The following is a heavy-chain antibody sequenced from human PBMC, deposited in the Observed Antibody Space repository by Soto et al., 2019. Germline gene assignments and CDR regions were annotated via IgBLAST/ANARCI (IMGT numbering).Heavy chain of an antibody. Sequence: QVQLVESGGGVVQPGRSLRLSCAASGFTFSSYGMHWVRQAPGKGLEWVAVIWYDGSNKYYADSVKGRFTISRDNSQDTLYLQMNSLRAEDTAVYYCARWGIAAGDYWGQGTLVTVSS. CDR2: IWYDGSNK. J-gene: IGHJ4*02. V-gene: IGHV3-33*01. D-gene: IGHD6-13*01. CDR1: GFTFSSYG. CDR3: ARWGIAAGDY.